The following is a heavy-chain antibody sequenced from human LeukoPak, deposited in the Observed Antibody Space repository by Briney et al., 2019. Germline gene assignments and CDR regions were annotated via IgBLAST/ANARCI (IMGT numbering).Heavy chain of an antibody. J-gene: IGHJ5*02. V-gene: IGHV4-34*01. CDR3: ARGPRRYYGSGSYSRPPRHNWFDP. D-gene: IGHD3-10*01. Sequence: SETLSLTCAVYGVSFSGYYWSWIRQPPGKGLEWIGEINHSGSTNYNPSLKSRVTISVDTSKNQFSLKLSSVTAADTAVYYSARGPRRYYGSGSYSRPPRHNWFDPWAREPWSPSPQ. CDR1: GVSFSGYY. CDR2: INHSGST.